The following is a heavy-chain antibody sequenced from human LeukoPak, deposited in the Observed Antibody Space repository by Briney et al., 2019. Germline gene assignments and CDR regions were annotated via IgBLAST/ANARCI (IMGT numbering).Heavy chain of an antibody. CDR2: IYYSGST. CDR1: GGSISSSSYY. J-gene: IGHJ5*02. V-gene: IGHV4-39*07. D-gene: IGHD3-9*01. Sequence: SETLSLTCTVSGGSISSSSYYWGWIRQPPGKGLEWIGSIYYSGSTYYNPSLKSRVTISVDTSKNQFSLKLSSVTAAATAVYYCARSFLLRYFAWLSQFAPWGQGTLVTVSS. CDR3: ARSFLLRYFAWLSQFAP.